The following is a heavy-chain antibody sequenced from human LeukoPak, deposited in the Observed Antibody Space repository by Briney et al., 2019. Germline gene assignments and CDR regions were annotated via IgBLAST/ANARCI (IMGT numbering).Heavy chain of an antibody. D-gene: IGHD3-10*01. CDR1: GGSISTYY. J-gene: IGHJ5*02. V-gene: IGHV4-4*07. CDR2: IYSSGST. Sequence: AWETLSLTCTVSGGSISTYYWSWIRQPAGKDLEWIGHIYSSGSTNYNPSLKSRVTMSVDTSKNQLSLKLNSVTAADTAVYYCARGYGSGSNWFDPWGQGTLVIVSS. CDR3: ARGYGSGSNWFDP.